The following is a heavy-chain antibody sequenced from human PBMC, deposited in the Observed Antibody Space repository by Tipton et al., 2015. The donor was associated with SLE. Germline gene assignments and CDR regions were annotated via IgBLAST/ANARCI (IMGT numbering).Heavy chain of an antibody. CDR3: ARVRATRENSDFWSGYFFDY. D-gene: IGHD3-3*01. CDR1: GGSISTYF. V-gene: IGHV4-59*01. CDR2: ISYSGST. J-gene: IGHJ4*02. Sequence: LRLSCTVSGGSISTYFWSWIRQPPGKGLEWIGYISYSGSTKYGPSLKSRATISVDTSKNQFSLKLSSVTAADTAVYYCARVRATRENSDFWSGYFFDYWGQGTLVSVSS.